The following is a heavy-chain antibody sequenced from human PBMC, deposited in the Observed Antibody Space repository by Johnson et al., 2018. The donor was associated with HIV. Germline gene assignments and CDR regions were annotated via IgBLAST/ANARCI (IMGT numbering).Heavy chain of an antibody. D-gene: IGHD2-15*01. CDR2: IDTGGST. CDR1: GFTFSSYA. V-gene: IGHV3-64*04. Sequence: QMQLVESGGGLVQPGGSLRLSCAASGFTFSSYAMHWVRQAPGKGLEYVSAIDTGGSTFYPDSVKGRFTISRDNSKNTLFLQMNSLRAEDTAVYQCVRGNGGSHFSATFDLCGQGEMVTVSS. J-gene: IGHJ3*01. CDR3: VRGNGGSHFSATFDL.